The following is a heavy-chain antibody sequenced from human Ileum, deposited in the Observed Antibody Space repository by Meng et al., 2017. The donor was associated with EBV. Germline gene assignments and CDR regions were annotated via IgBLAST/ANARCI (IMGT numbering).Heavy chain of an antibody. Sequence: QGPAQGSGPGVVKPSGTMSLTGAVSGDSISSHRGWGWVRQPPTKGPEWIGEIFNVGTGNYNPSIKSRVTISMDTSKNQISLGLTSVTAADTAVYYCAARVGGSYSGFDLWGQGTLVTVSS. V-gene: IGHV4-4*02. J-gene: IGHJ4*02. D-gene: IGHD1-26*01. CDR2: IFNVGTG. CDR3: AARVGGSYSGFDL. CDR1: GDSISSHRG.